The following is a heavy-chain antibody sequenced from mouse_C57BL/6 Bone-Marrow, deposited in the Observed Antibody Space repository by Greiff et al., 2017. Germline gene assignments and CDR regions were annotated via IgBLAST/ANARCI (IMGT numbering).Heavy chain of an antibody. CDR3: ARSHYYGSSYPWYFDV. CDR1: GYTFTSYW. Sequence: VQLQQPVAELVMPGASVKLSCKASGYTFTSYWMHWVKQRPGQGLVWIGMFHPNTGSTNYNEKFKSKATLTVDKSSSTAYMQLSSLTSEDAAVYYCARSHYYGSSYPWYFDVWGTGTTVTVSS. V-gene: IGHV1-64*01. CDR2: FHPNTGST. J-gene: IGHJ1*03. D-gene: IGHD1-1*01.